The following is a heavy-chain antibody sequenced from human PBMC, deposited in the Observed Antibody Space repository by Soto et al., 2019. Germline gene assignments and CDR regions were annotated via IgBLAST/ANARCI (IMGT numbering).Heavy chain of an antibody. CDR1: GDSVSSNSAA. CDR2: TYYRSKWYH. J-gene: IGHJ4*02. CDR3: ARDLSLALDY. D-gene: IGHD3-3*02. V-gene: IGHV6-1*01. Sequence: PSQTLSLTCAISGDSVSSNSAAWNWIRQSPSRGLEWLGRTYYRSKWYHGYPVSVRGRITINPDTSKNQFSLQLNSVTPEDTAVYYCARDLSLALDYWGQGTLVTVSS.